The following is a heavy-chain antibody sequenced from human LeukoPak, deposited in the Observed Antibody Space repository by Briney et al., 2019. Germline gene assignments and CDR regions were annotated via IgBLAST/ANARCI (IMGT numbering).Heavy chain of an antibody. V-gene: IGHV1-2*02. CDR3: ARDTLYYYDSSGSPTDAFDI. CDR2: INPNSGGT. J-gene: IGHJ3*02. D-gene: IGHD3-22*01. CDR1: GYTFTDYY. Sequence: SVKVSCKASGYTFTDYYMHWVRQAPGQGLEWMGWINPNSGGTNYAQKFQGRVTMTRDTSISTAYMELSRLRSDDTAVYYCARDTLYYYDSSGSPTDAFDIWGQGTMVTVSS.